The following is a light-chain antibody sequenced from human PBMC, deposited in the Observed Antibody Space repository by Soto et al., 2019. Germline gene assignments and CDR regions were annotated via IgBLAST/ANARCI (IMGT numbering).Light chain of an antibody. Sequence: QSVLTQPPSVSGAPGQRVTISCTGSSSNIGAGYDVHWYQQVPGTAPKLLIYGNSNRPSGVPDRFSGSQSGTSASLAINGLQAEDGADYYCQSYDSSLSGSNVFGTGTQLTVL. V-gene: IGLV1-40*01. J-gene: IGLJ1*01. CDR1: SSNIGAGYD. CDR2: GNS. CDR3: QSYDSSLSGSNV.